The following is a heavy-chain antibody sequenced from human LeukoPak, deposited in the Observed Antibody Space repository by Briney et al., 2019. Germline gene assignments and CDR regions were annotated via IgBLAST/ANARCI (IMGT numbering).Heavy chain of an antibody. CDR1: GFTFSNNG. CDR3: ATKRGGYFDY. Sequence: GRSLRLSCAASGFTFSNNGMRWVRQAPGKGLEWVAVIWYDGTNKYYADSVKGRFTISRDNSKNTLYLQMNSLRAEDTAVYYCATKRGGYFDYWGQGTLVTVSS. CDR2: IWYDGTNK. V-gene: IGHV3-33*01. J-gene: IGHJ4*02.